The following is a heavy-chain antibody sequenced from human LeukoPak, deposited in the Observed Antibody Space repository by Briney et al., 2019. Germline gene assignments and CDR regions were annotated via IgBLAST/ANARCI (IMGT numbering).Heavy chain of an antibody. J-gene: IGHJ3*02. V-gene: IGHV3-33*01. CDR1: GFTFSSHG. Sequence: PGGSLRLSCAASGFTFSSHGMHWVRQAPGKGLEWVAVIWYDGSKKFYTDSVMGRFTISRDNSKNTLSLQMNSLSAEDTAVYYCARHWEWAFDIWGQGTMVTVSS. CDR2: IWYDGSKK. CDR3: ARHWEWAFDI. D-gene: IGHD7-27*01.